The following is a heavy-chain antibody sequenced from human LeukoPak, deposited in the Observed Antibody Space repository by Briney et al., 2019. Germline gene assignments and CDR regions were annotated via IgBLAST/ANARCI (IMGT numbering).Heavy chain of an antibody. CDR3: ASGGITYYDILTGYYYFDY. CDR1: GFTFSSYS. D-gene: IGHD3-9*01. J-gene: IGHJ4*02. CDR2: ISSSSSHI. Sequence: GGSLRLSCAASGFTFSSYSMNWVRQAPGKGLEWVSSISSSSSHIYYADSVKGRFTISRDNAKNSLYLQMNSLRAEDTAVYYCASGGITYYDILTGYYYFDYWGQGTLVTVSS. V-gene: IGHV3-21*01.